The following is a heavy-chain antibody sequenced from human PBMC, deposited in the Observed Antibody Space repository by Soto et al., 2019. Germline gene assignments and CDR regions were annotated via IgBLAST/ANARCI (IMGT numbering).Heavy chain of an antibody. CDR2: ISGSGGST. J-gene: IGHJ5*02. CDR3: AKSSWNDNWFDP. V-gene: IGHV3-23*01. CDR1: GFTFSSYA. D-gene: IGHD1-1*01. Sequence: GSLRLSCAASGFTFSSYAMSWVRQAPGKGLEWVSAISGSGGSTYYADSVKGRFTISRDNSKNTLYLQMNSLRAEDTAVYYCAKSSWNDNWFDPWGQGTLVTVSS.